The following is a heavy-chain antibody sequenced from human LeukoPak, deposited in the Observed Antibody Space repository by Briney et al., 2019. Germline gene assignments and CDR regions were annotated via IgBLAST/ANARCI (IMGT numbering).Heavy chain of an antibody. D-gene: IGHD5-18*01. Sequence: SETLSLTCTVSGGSVSSSNYYWGWIRHPPGKGLEWIGSTYYRGSTEYNPSLKSRVTISVDTSKNQFSLKLSSVTAADTAVYYCVRQGGYSHGSVLGHWGQGTLVTVSS. CDR1: GGSVSSSNYY. V-gene: IGHV4-39*01. CDR2: TYYRGST. J-gene: IGHJ4*02. CDR3: VRQGGYSHGSVLGH.